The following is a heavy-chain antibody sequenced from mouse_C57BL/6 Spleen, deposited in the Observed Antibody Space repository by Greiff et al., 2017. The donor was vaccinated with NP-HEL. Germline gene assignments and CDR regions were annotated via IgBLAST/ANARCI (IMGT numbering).Heavy chain of an antibody. D-gene: IGHD2-10*01. V-gene: IGHV1-82*01. CDR3: ARKEGLPFAY. J-gene: IGHJ3*01. Sequence: QVHVKQSGPELVKPGASVKISCKASGYAFSSSWMNWVKQRPGKGLEWIGRIYPGDGDTNYNGKFKGKATLTADKSSSTAYMQLSSLTSEDSAVYFCARKEGLPFAYWGQGTLVTVSA. CDR2: IYPGDGDT. CDR1: GYAFSSSW.